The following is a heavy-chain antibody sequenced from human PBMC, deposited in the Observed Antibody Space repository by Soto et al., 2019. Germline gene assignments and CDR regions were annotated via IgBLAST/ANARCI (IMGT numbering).Heavy chain of an antibody. CDR3: ARDSRFCTVGGSSIMRDAFDV. D-gene: IGHD3-16*01. CDR1: RFSVTNNKY. J-gene: IGHJ3*01. Sequence: QAQLQESGPGLVRPSGTLSLTCTVSRFSVTNNKYWNWVRQSPGKALEWIGEIYHSGATYYNPSLSGRASTSMDKSKNQFPLNLTSVTAADTAVYYCARDSRFCTVGGSSIMRDAFDVWGQGTRVPVSS. CDR2: IYHSGAT. V-gene: IGHV4-4*02.